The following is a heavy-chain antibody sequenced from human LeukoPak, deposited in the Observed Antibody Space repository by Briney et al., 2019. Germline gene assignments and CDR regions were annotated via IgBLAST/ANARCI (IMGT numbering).Heavy chain of an antibody. CDR1: GFTFDDYA. CDR2: ISWNSGSI. V-gene: IGHV3-9*01. CDR3: AKDFGMDV. Sequence: PGRSLRLSCAASGFTFDDYAMHWVRQAPGKGLEWVSGISWNSGSIGYADSVKGRFTISRDNAKNSLYLQMNSLRAEDTALYYCAKDFGMDVWGQGTMVTVSS. J-gene: IGHJ6*02.